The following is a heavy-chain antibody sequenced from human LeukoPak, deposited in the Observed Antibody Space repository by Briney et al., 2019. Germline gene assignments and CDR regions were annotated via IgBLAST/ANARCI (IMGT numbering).Heavy chain of an antibody. D-gene: IGHD2-8*01. CDR1: GGTFSSYA. Sequence: SVKVSCKASGGTFSSYAISWARQAPGQGLEWMGRIIPIFGTANYAQKFQGRVTITTDESTSTAYMELSSLRSEDTAVYYCASSVLGDWFDPWGQGTLVTVSS. CDR3: ASSVLGDWFDP. V-gene: IGHV1-69*05. CDR2: IIPIFGTA. J-gene: IGHJ5*02.